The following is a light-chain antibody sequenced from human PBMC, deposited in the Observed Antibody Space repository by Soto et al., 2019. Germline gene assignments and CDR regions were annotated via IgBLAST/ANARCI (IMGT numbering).Light chain of an antibody. CDR1: QSLVYSDGNTY. CDR3: MQDAHWPHT. J-gene: IGKJ2*01. V-gene: IGKV2-30*01. Sequence: DVVMTQSPLSLPVTLGQPASISCKSSQSLVYSDGNTYLNWFQQRPGQSPRRLIYKISNRDSGVPDRFSGSGSGTDFTLKISRVEADDVGVYYCMQDAHWPHTFGQGTKLEIK. CDR2: KIS.